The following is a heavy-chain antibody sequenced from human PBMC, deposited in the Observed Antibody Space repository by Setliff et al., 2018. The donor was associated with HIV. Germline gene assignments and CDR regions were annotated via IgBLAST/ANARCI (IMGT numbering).Heavy chain of an antibody. CDR3: ARGSGHSGFDLNFDY. Sequence: SETLSLTCAVYGGSFSAYSWSWIRQPPGKGLEWIGEINHGGSTNSNPSLKSRVTISLDTSKNQFSLMLTAVTPADTAVYYCARGSGHSGFDLNFDYWGRGTLVTVSS. V-gene: IGHV4-34*01. CDR1: GGSFSAYS. J-gene: IGHJ4*02. D-gene: IGHD5-12*01. CDR2: INHGGST.